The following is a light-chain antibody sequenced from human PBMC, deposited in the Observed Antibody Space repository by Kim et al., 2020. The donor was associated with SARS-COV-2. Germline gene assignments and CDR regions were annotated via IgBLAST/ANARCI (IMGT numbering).Light chain of an antibody. CDR1: SSDIGSYKY. CDR2: DVG. Sequence: GQSITIPCTGTSSDIGSYKYVSWYQQHPGKAPKLIIFDVGDRPSGVSNRFSGSKSGNTASLTISGLQAEDEADYYCTSYTSTNTLVSGGGTQLTVL. V-gene: IGLV2-14*03. CDR3: TSYTSTNTLV. J-gene: IGLJ3*02.